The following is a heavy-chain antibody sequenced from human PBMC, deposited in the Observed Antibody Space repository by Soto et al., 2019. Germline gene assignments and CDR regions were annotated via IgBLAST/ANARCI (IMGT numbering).Heavy chain of an antibody. V-gene: IGHV3-33*01. J-gene: IGHJ6*02. Sequence: QVQLVESGGGVVQPGRSLRLSCAASGFTFSSYGMHWVRQAPGKGLEWVAVTWYDGSNKYYADSVKGRFTISRDNSKNTLYLQINSLRAEDTAVYYCARDRQYGSGYGMDVWGQGTTVTVSS. CDR2: TWYDGSNK. CDR3: ARDRQYGSGYGMDV. CDR1: GFTFSSYG. D-gene: IGHD3-10*01.